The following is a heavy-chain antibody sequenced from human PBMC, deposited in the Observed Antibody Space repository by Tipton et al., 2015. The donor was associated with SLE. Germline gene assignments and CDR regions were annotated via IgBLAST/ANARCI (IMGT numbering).Heavy chain of an antibody. CDR2: IIPIFGTA. D-gene: IGHD3-16*01. CDR3: ARRGSNPADYYYYDMDV. V-gene: IGHV1-69*01. CDR1: GGTFSSYA. J-gene: IGHJ6*02. Sequence: QSGPEVKKPGSSVKVSCKASGGTFSSYAISWVRQAPGQGLEWMGGIIPIFGTANYAQKFQGRVTITADGSTSTAYMELSSLRSEETAVYYCARRGSNPADYYYYDMDVWGQGTTVTVSS.